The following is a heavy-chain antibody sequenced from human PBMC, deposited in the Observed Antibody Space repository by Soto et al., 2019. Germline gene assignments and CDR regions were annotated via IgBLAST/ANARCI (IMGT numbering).Heavy chain of an antibody. Sequence: LRLSCAASGFTVSSNYMSWVRQAPGKGLEWVSVIYSGGSTYYADSVKGRFTISRDNSKNTLYLQMNSLRAEDTAVYYCAKTYSSGWYYFDYWGQGTLVTVS. CDR2: IYSGGST. CDR3: AKTYSSGWYYFDY. J-gene: IGHJ4*02. V-gene: IGHV3-66*01. CDR1: GFTVSSNY. D-gene: IGHD6-19*01.